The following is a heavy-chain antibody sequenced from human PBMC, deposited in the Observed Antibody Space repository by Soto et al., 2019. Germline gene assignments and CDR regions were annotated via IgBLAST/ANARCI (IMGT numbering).Heavy chain of an antibody. Sequence: PSETLSLTCTVSGGSISSYYWSWIRQPPGKGLEWIGYIYYSGSTNYNPSLKSRVTISVDTSKNQFSLKLSSVTAADTAVYYSARTAVAGPYYWYFDLWGRGALVTVSS. CDR3: ARTAVAGPYYWYFDL. J-gene: IGHJ2*01. V-gene: IGHV4-59*01. CDR2: IYYSGST. CDR1: GGSISSYY. D-gene: IGHD6-19*01.